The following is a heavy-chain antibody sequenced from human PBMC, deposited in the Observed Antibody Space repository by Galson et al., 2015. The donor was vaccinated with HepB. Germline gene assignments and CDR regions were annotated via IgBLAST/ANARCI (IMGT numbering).Heavy chain of an antibody. D-gene: IGHD6-19*01. J-gene: IGHJ6*02. CDR3: ARDSAAGDHYYYYFGMDV. CDR2: IKEDGSEK. Sequence: SLRLSCAASGFTFRRYRMSWVRQAPGKGLEWVANIKEDGSEKYYVDSVKGRFTISRDNAKNSLYLQMNSLRAEDTAVYYCARDSAAGDHYYYYFGMDVWGQGTTVTVSS. V-gene: IGHV3-7*03. CDR1: GFTFRRYR.